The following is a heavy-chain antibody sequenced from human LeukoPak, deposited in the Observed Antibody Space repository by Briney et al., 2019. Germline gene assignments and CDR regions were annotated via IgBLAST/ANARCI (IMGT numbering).Heavy chain of an antibody. Sequence: PGGSLRLSCAASGFTFSSYAMHWVRQAPGKGLEWVAVISYDGSNKYYADSVKGRFTISRDNSKNTLYLQMNSLRAEDTAVYYCAKSLLEQQLDPHYYYYYGMDVWGKGTTVTVSS. CDR2: ISYDGSNK. J-gene: IGHJ6*04. CDR1: GFTFSSYA. CDR3: AKSLLEQQLDPHYYYYYGMDV. V-gene: IGHV3-30*04. D-gene: IGHD6-13*01.